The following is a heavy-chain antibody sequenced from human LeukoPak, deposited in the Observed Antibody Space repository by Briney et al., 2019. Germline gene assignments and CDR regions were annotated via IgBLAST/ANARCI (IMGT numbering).Heavy chain of an antibody. Sequence: GASVNVSCKSSGYTFTSYGIRWVRPAPGQGLEWMGWISAYNGNTNYAQKLQGRVTMTTDTSTSTAYMGLRSLRSDDTAVYYCARDSGFDPWGQGTLVTVSS. J-gene: IGHJ5*02. V-gene: IGHV1-18*01. CDR2: ISAYNGNT. CDR1: GYTFTSYG. CDR3: ARDSGFDP. D-gene: IGHD3-10*01.